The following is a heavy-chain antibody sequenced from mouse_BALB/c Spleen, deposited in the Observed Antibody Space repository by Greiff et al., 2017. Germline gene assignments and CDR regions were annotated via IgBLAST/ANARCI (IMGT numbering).Heavy chain of an antibody. CDR1: GYTFTSYW. D-gene: IGHD2-2*01. CDR2: IDPSDSYT. Sequence: VQLQQPGAELVKPGASVKLSCKASGYTFTSYWMHWVKQRPGQGLEWIGEIDPSDSYTNYNQKFKGKATLTVDKSSSTAYMQLSSLTSEDSAVYYCARRGNYGYDEGFDYWGQGTTLTVSS. J-gene: IGHJ2*01. CDR3: ARRGNYGYDEGFDY. V-gene: IGHV1-69*02.